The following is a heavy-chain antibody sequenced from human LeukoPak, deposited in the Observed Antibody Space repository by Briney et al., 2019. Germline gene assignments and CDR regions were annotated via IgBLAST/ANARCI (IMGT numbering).Heavy chain of an antibody. CDR2: ISGDGGST. CDR1: GFTLDDYA. J-gene: IGHJ4*02. D-gene: IGHD1-26*01. V-gene: IGHV3-43*02. Sequence: GGSLRLPCAASGFTLDDYAMHWVRQAPGKGLEWVSLISGDGGSTYYADSVKGRFTISRDNSKNSLYLQMNSLRIEDTALYYCAEGIASGSYYLGYFDYWGQGTLVTVSS. CDR3: AEGIASGSYYLGYFDY.